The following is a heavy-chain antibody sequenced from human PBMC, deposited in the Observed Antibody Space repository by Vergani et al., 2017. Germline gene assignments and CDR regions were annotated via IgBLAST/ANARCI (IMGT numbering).Heavy chain of an antibody. D-gene: IGHD6-13*01. CDR3: ARDFPSSWYRYFDY. J-gene: IGHJ4*02. CDR1: GFTFSSYS. Sequence: EVQLVESGGGLVKPGGSLRLSCAASGFTFSSYSMNWVRQAPGKGLEWVSYISSSRSTIYYADSVKGRFTISRDNAKNSLYLQMNSLRAEDTAVYYCARDFPSSWYRYFDYWGQGTLVTVSS. V-gene: IGHV3-48*01. CDR2: ISSSRSTI.